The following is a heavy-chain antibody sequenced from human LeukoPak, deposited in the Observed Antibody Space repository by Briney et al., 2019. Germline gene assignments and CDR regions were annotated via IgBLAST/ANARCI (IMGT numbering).Heavy chain of an antibody. Sequence: AESLMISCKGSGYSFTSYWVGWVRQMPGKSLEWMGIIYPGDSDTRYSPSFQGQVTISADKSISTAYLQWSSLKASDTAMYYCARREKVLRFLEWSKNWFDPWGQGTLVTVSS. CDR3: ARREKVLRFLEWSKNWFDP. V-gene: IGHV5-51*01. D-gene: IGHD3-3*01. J-gene: IGHJ5*02. CDR1: GYSFTSYW. CDR2: IYPGDSDT.